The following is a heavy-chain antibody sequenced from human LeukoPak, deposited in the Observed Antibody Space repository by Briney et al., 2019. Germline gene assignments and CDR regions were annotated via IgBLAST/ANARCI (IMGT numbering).Heavy chain of an antibody. D-gene: IGHD3-3*01. CDR1: GFTFSSYA. J-gene: IGHJ5*02. CDR3: AKYDFWSGNPQGWFDP. V-gene: IGHV3-23*01. CDR2: ISGSGGST. Sequence: GGSLRLSCAASGFTFSSYAMSWVRQAPGKGLEWVSAISGSGGSTYYADSVKGRFTISRDNSKNTLYLQMNSLRAEDTAVYYCAKYDFWSGNPQGWFDPWGQGTLVTVSS.